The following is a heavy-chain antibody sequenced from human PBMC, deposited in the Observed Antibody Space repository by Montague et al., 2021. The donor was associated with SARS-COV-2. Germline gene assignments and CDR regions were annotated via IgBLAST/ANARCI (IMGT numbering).Heavy chain of an antibody. CDR3: AGDGFGGNSGYYYYGMDV. Sequence: SLRLSCAASGFTFSSYWMSWVRQAPGKGLEWVAHIKQDGSEKYYVDSVKGRFTISRNNAKNSLYLQMNILRAEDTAVYYCAGDGFGGNSGYYYYGMDVWGQGTTVTVSS. CDR1: GFTFSSYW. CDR2: IKQDGSEK. D-gene: IGHD4-23*01. V-gene: IGHV3-7*03. J-gene: IGHJ6*02.